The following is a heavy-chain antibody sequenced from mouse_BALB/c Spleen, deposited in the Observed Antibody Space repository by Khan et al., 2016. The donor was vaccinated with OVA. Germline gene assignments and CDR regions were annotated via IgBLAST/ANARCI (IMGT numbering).Heavy chain of an antibody. D-gene: IGHD2-1*01. CDR2: ISNGGGST. CDR3: VRHRDYGNPFAY. Sequence: EVQLVESGGGLVQPGGSLKLSCAASGFTFSSYIMSWVRQTPEKRLEWVAYISNGGGSTYYPDTVKGRFTISRDNAKNTLYLQMSSLKSEDTAMYYCVRHRDYGNPFAYWGQGTLVTGSA. CDR1: GFTFSSYI. V-gene: IGHV5-12-2*01. J-gene: IGHJ3*01.